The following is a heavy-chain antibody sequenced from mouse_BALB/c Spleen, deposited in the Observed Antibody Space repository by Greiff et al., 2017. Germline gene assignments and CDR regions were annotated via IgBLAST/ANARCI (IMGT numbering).Heavy chain of an antibody. D-gene: IGHD1-1*01. J-gene: IGHJ3*01. CDR3: ARDGDYYGSSYGFAY. V-gene: IGHV2-6-7*01. CDR1: GFSLTGYG. CDR2: IWGDGST. Sequence: QVQLKESGPGLVAPSQSLSITCTVSGFSLTGYGVNWVRQPPGKGLEWLGMIWGDGSTDYNSALKSRLSISKDNSKSQVFLKMNSLQTDDTARYYCARDGDYYGSSYGFAYWGQGTLVTVSA.